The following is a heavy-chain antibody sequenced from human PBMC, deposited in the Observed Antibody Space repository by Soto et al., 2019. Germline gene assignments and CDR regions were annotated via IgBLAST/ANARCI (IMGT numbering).Heavy chain of an antibody. Sequence: ESGGGLVKPGGSLRLSCAASGFTFSSYSMNWVRQAPGKGLEWVSSISSSSSYIYYADSVKGRFTISRDNAKNSLYLQMNSLRAEDTDVYYCARDQPGYSYGYGLGYWGQGTLVTLSS. CDR1: GFTFSSYS. V-gene: IGHV3-21*01. CDR3: ARDQPGYSYGYGLGY. CDR2: ISSSSSYI. D-gene: IGHD5-18*01. J-gene: IGHJ4*02.